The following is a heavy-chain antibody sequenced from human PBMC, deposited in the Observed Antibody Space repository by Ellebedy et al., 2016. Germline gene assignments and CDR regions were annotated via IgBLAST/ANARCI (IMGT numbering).Heavy chain of an antibody. CDR1: GFTFSSYG. J-gene: IGHJ6*03. Sequence: GESLKISCAASGFTFSSYGMHWVRQAPGKGLEWVAVISYDGSNKYYADSVKGRFTISRDNSKNTLYLQMNSLGAEDTAVYYCAKDSDRDFWSGFMDVWGKGTTVTVSS. V-gene: IGHV3-30*18. D-gene: IGHD3-3*01. CDR3: AKDSDRDFWSGFMDV. CDR2: ISYDGSNK.